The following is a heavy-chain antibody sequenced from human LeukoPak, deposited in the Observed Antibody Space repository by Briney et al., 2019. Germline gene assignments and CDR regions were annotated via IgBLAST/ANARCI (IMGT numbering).Heavy chain of an antibody. Sequence: GGSLRLSCAASGFTFSSYGMHWVRQAPGKGLEWVAVIWYDGSNKYYADSVKGRFTISRDNSKNTLYLQMNSLRAEDTAVYYCARDGRASSGYDYRPYYYYGMDVWGQGTTVTVSS. CDR1: GFTFSSYG. J-gene: IGHJ6*02. V-gene: IGHV3-33*01. CDR2: IWYDGSNK. D-gene: IGHD5-12*01. CDR3: ARDGRASSGYDYRPYYYYGMDV.